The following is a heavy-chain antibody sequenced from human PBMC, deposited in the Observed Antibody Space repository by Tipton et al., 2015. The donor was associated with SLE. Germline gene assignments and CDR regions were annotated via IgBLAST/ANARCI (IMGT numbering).Heavy chain of an antibody. CDR1: GGSFSGYY. J-gene: IGHJ4*02. Sequence: TLSLTCAVYGGSFSGYYWGWIRQPPGKGLEWIGNIYHSGSTYYNPSLKSRVTISVDTSKNQFSLKLSSVTAADTAVYYCARDLTVTTPGYWGQGTLVTVSS. D-gene: IGHD4-17*01. V-gene: IGHV4-34*01. CDR2: IYHSGST. CDR3: ARDLTVTTPGY.